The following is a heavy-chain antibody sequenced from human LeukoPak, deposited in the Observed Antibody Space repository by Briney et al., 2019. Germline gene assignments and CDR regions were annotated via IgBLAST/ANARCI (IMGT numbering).Heavy chain of an antibody. CDR1: GGSFSGYY. V-gene: IGHV4-34*01. D-gene: IGHD3-22*01. J-gene: IGHJ4*02. CDR2: INHSGST. Sequence: SETLSLTCAVYGGSFSGYYWSWIRQPPGKGLERIGEINHSGSTNYNPSLKSRVTISVDTSKNQFSLKLSSVTAADTAVYYCARTEASYDSSGSHSDWGQGTLVTVSS. CDR3: ARTEASYDSSGSHSD.